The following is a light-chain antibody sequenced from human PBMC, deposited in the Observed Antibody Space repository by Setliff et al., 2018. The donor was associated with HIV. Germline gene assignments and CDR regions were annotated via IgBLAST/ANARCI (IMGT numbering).Light chain of an antibody. Sequence: QSVLTQPPSVSGAPGQGVTISCTGSSSNIGTGYDVHWYQQLPGRAPKLLIYGNTNRPSGVPDRFSGSKSGTSASLTISGLQAEDEADYYCSSYTTSGTVFGGGTKSPS. V-gene: IGLV1-40*01. CDR3: SSYTTSGTV. CDR1: SSNIGTGYD. J-gene: IGLJ2*01. CDR2: GNT.